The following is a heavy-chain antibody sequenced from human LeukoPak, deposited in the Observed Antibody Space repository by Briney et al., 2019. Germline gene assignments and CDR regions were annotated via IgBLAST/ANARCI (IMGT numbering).Heavy chain of an antibody. CDR2: MFSSGGDA. Sequence: SDTLSLTRILSGGSLINTYWRWIRQAPGKGLEWIAYMFSSGGDANYNPFLTSRVTMSIDTSNNQFSLTLTSVTAADTAVYFCARGHYDFNAWGQGILVTVSS. J-gene: IGHJ5*02. D-gene: IGHD3-3*01. CDR1: GGSLINTY. CDR3: ARGHYDFNA. V-gene: IGHV4-59*08.